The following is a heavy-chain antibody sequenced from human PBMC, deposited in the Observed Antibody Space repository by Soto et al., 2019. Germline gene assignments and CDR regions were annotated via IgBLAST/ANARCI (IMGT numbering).Heavy chain of an antibody. J-gene: IGHJ4*02. CDR3: ARESEDLTSNFDY. V-gene: IGHV3-21*06. Sequence: GGSLRLSCAASGFTFTRYSMNWVPQAPGKGLEWVSSISSTTNYIYYGDSMKGRFTISRDNAKNSLYLEMNSLRAEDTAVYYCARESEDLTSNFDYWGQGTLVTVS. CDR2: ISSTTNYI. CDR1: GFTFTRYS.